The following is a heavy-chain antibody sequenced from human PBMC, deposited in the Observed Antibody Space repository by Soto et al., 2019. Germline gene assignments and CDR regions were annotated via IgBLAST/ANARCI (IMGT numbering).Heavy chain of an antibody. CDR1: GFTFSDYW. Sequence: EVQLVESGGGLVQPGGSLRLSCAASGFTFSDYWMHWVRQVPGKGLVWVSRISGDGSSTSYADSVKGRFTFSRDNAKNTLYVQMNSLRAGDTAVFYCARGIGSAAQDYWGQGTLVTVSS. CDR3: ARGIGSAAQDY. D-gene: IGHD6-25*01. CDR2: ISGDGSST. V-gene: IGHV3-74*01. J-gene: IGHJ4*02.